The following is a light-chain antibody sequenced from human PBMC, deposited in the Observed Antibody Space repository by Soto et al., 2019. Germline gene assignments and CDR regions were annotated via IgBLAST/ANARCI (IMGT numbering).Light chain of an antibody. J-gene: IGKJ4*01. CDR3: QKYNSAPLT. V-gene: IGKV1-27*01. CDR1: QGIAPY. CDR2: ATS. Sequence: DVQMTQSPSSLSAFVGDRVTITCRASQGIAPYLAWFQQKPWKVPKLLIYATSNLQSGVPSRFSGSGSGTDFTLTINSLQPEDVGTYYCQKYNSAPLTFGGGTKVEIK.